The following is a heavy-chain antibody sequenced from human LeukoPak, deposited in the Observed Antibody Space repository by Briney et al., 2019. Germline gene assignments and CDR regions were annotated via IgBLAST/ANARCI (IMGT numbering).Heavy chain of an antibody. Sequence: SETLSLTCTVSGGSISSYYWSWIRQPPGKGLEWIGYIYYSGSTNYNPSLKSRVTISVDTSKNQFSLKLSSVTAADTAVYYCAIHSGYDGIDYWGQGTLVTVSS. J-gene: IGHJ4*02. V-gene: IGHV4-59*01. CDR2: IYYSGST. D-gene: IGHD5-12*01. CDR1: GGSISSYY. CDR3: AIHSGYDGIDY.